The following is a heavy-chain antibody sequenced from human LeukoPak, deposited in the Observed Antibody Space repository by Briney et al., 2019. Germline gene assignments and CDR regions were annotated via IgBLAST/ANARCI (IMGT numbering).Heavy chain of an antibody. V-gene: IGHV1-69*13. CDR1: GGSLHTYA. D-gene: IGHD2-2*01. J-gene: IGHJ5*02. CDR3: ASGFVMKPAATNWLDP. CDR2: IIPLFEPT. Sequence: SVTVSCKASGGSLHTYAITWVRQAPGHGLEWMGGIIPLFEPTHYPKKFQGRVTFAADDSTATAYMELSRLISGDTAVYYCASGFVMKPAATNWLDPWGQGNLVTVSP.